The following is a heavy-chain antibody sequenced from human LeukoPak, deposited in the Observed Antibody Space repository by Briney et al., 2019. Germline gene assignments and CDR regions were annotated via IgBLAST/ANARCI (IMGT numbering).Heavy chain of an antibody. CDR3: ARSEGYYYDSSGYYLYYFDY. V-gene: IGHV4-59*01. J-gene: IGHJ4*02. Sequence: SETLSLTCTVSGGSISSYYWSWIRQPPGKGLEWIGYIYYSGSTNYNPSLKSRVTISVDTSKNQFSLKLSSVTAADTAVYYCARSEGYYYDSSGYYLYYFDYWGQGTLVTVSS. CDR2: IYYSGST. D-gene: IGHD3-22*01. CDR1: GGSISSYY.